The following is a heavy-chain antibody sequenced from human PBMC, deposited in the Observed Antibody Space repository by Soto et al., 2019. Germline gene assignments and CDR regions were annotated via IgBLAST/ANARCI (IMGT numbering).Heavy chain of an antibody. CDR1: GYTFTSYG. D-gene: IGHD3-10*01. J-gene: IGHJ5*02. Sequence: QVQLVQSGAEMKNPGASVKVSCKASGYTFTSYGISWVRQAPEQGLEWMGWISGFNDDTNHAQKRQGRVTMTKDTSTSTAYMELRSLKSDDTAVYYGARSGSYYPARNWFGPWGQGTLVTVSS. V-gene: IGHV1-18*01. CDR3: ARSGSYYPARNWFGP. CDR2: ISGFNDDT.